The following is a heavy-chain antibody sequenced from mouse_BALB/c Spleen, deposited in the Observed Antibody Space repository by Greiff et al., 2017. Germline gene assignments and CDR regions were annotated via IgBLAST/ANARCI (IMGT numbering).Heavy chain of an antibody. CDR1: GYTFTSYW. CDR3: ARRGSCWYFDV. Sequence: VQVVESGAELVRPGASVKLSCKASGYTFTSYWMQWVTQRPGQGLEWIGAIYPGDGATRYTQKFKGKATLTADKSSSTAYMQLSSMASEDSAVYYCARRGSCWYFDVWGAGTTVTVSS. J-gene: IGHJ1*01. V-gene: IGHV1-87*01. CDR2: IYPGDGAT.